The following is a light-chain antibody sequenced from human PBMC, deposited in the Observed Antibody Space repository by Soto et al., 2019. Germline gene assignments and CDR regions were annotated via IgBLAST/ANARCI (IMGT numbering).Light chain of an antibody. CDR3: QQSYSTPQYT. J-gene: IGKJ2*01. Sequence: DIQMTQSPSSLSASVEDRVTITCRGSQSISSYLNWYQQKPGKAPKLLIYAASSLQSGVPSRFSGSGSGTDYTLTISSLQPEDFATYYCQQSYSTPQYTFGQGTKLEIK. CDR1: QSISSY. CDR2: AAS. V-gene: IGKV1-39*01.